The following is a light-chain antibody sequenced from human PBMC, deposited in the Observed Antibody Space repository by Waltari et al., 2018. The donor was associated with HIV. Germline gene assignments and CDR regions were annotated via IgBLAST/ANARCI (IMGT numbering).Light chain of an antibody. CDR3: KQYSSFPST. CDR2: KTS. J-gene: IGKJ2*02. CDR1: HNVGTW. V-gene: IGKV1-5*03. Sequence: DIQMTQSPSTLSASIGDRVSITCRASHNVGTWLACYQQKPGKAPSLLNSKTSTVESGVPTNFSGSGSGTYFTLTISALRPDDFASYFCKQYSSFPSTFGQGTKL.